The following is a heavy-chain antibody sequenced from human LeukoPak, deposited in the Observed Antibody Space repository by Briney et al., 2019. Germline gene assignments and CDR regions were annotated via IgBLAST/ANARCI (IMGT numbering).Heavy chain of an antibody. V-gene: IGHV3-21*01. CDR2: ISSSSSYI. CDR3: ARYYYDSSGYYQKDY. D-gene: IGHD3-22*01. CDR1: GFTFSSYS. J-gene: IGHJ4*02. Sequence: GGSLRLSCAASGFTFSSYSMNWVRQAPGKGLEWVSSISSSSSYIYYADSVKGRFTISRDNAKNSLYLQMNSLRAEDTAVYYCARYYYDSSGYYQKDYWGQGTLVTVSS.